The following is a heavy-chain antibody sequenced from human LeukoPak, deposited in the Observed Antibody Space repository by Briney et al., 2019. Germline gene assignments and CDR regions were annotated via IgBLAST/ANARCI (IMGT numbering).Heavy chain of an antibody. D-gene: IGHD3-10*01. CDR1: WFTFSSSA. V-gene: IGHV3-23*01. CDR2: ISGSGGGT. J-gene: IGHJ4*02. CDR3: GKLCYSSGMYHFDY. Sequence: PGGSLRLSCATSWFTFSSSAMSWVRQPPGKGLAWVSTISGSGGGTYYADSVKGRFTISRDNSKNTLYLQMNSLRAEHTAVFYCGKLCYSSGMYHFDYWGQGTLVTVSS.